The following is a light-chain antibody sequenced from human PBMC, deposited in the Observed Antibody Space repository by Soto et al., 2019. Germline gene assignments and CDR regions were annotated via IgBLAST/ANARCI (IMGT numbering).Light chain of an antibody. CDR3: QQYNNWPGT. V-gene: IGKV3-15*01. CDR2: GAS. CDR1: QSVSSN. Sequence: EIVMTQSPATLSVSPGERATLSCRASQSVSSNLAWYQQKPGQAPRLLIYGASTRATGIPARFSGSGSGNEFTLTISSLQSEDFAVYYCQQYNNWPGTFGQGTKVDIK. J-gene: IGKJ1*01.